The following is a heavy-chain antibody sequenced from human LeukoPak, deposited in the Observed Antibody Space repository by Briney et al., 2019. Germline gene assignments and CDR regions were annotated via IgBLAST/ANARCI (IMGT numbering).Heavy chain of an antibody. J-gene: IGHJ4*01. V-gene: IGHV3-48*04. CDR2: IDISGSTK. CDR1: GFTFSSYS. CDR3: AREICGGDCRYSLGFDY. Sequence: PGGSLRLSCAASGFTFSSYSMNWVRQAPGKGLEWVSYIDISGSTKYYADSLMGRFTISRDNAKNSLYLQMNSLRVEDTAVYYCAREICGGDCRYSLGFDYWGHGTLVTVSS. D-gene: IGHD2-21*02.